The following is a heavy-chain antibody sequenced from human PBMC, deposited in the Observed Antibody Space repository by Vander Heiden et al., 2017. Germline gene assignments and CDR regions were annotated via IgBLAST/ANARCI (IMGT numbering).Heavy chain of an antibody. D-gene: IGHD3-22*01. Sequence: EVQLVQSGGGVVRPGGALRPSYTVAGFTFDDFGMSWVRQAPGKGLEWVSHINWNGDSTGYADSVKGRFTISRDNAKNSLYLQMNSLRAEDTALYYCAREDSSGGMDVWGQGTTVTASS. V-gene: IGHV3-20*03. CDR3: AREDSSGGMDV. CDR1: GFTFDDFG. J-gene: IGHJ6*02. CDR2: INWNGDST.